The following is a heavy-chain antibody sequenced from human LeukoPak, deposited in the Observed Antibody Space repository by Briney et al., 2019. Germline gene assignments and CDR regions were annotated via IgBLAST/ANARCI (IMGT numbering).Heavy chain of an antibody. D-gene: IGHD6-19*01. CDR3: ARVSLGSSGWLDAFDI. CDR2: IYYSGST. V-gene: IGHV4-39*07. CDR1: GGSISNSSYY. Sequence: SETLSLTCTVSGGSISNSSYYWGWIRQPPGKGLEWIGSIYYSGSTYYNPSLKSRVTISVDTSKNQFSLKLSSVSAADTAVYYCARVSLGSSGWLDAFDIWGQGTMVTVSS. J-gene: IGHJ3*02.